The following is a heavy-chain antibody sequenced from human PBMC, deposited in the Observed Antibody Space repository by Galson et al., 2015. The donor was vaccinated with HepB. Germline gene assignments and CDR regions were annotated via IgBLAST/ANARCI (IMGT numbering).Heavy chain of an antibody. D-gene: IGHD6-6*01. Sequence: QSGAEVKKPGESLKISCKGSGHSFTRYWIGWVRQMPGKGLEWMGIIHPGDSDTRYSPSFQGHVTISADKPISTAYLQWSSLKASDTAMYYCARQIKRGSSSFNWFDPWGQGTLVTVSS. J-gene: IGHJ5*02. CDR3: ARQIKRGSSSFNWFDP. V-gene: IGHV5-51*01. CDR2: IHPGDSDT. CDR1: GHSFTRYW.